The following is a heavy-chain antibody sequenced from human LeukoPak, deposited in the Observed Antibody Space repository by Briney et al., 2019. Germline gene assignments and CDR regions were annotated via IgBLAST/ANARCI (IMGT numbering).Heavy chain of an antibody. V-gene: IGHV3-30*18. CDR3: AKDRTSVHLWLSDLDY. CDR1: GFTFSSYV. CDR2: ISYGGSNK. D-gene: IGHD5-18*01. Sequence: PGRSLRLSCAASGFTFSSYVMHWVRQAPGKGLEWVAIISYGGSNKYYAGSVKGRFTISRDNSKNTLFLQMNSLRAEDTAVYYCAKDRTSVHLWLSDLDYWGQGTLVTVSS. J-gene: IGHJ4*02.